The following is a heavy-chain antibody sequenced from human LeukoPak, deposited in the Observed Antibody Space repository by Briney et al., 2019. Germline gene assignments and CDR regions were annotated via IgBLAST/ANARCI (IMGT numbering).Heavy chain of an antibody. CDR3: ARDSRYSYGSGGMDV. Sequence: SETLSLTCTVSGGSIGSFYWTWIRQTPRKGLEWIGSVYYTGSTNYNPSLKSRVTISIDTSRSQFSLKLISVTVADTAVYYCARDSRYSYGSGGMDVWGQGTTVTVSS. CDR2: VYYTGST. V-gene: IGHV4-59*01. J-gene: IGHJ6*02. D-gene: IGHD3-10*01. CDR1: GGSIGSFY.